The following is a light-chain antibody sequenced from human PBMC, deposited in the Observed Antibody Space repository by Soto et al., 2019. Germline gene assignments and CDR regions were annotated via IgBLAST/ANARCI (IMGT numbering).Light chain of an antibody. CDR1: QGISNY. V-gene: IGKV1-27*01. CDR2: AAS. Sequence: DIQMTQSPSSLSASVGDRVTITCRASQGISNYLAWYQQKPGKVPKLLIYAASTLQSGVPSRFSGSGSGKDFTLTISSLQPEDVATYYCPKYNSAPFTFGPGTKVDIK. CDR3: PKYNSAPFT. J-gene: IGKJ3*01.